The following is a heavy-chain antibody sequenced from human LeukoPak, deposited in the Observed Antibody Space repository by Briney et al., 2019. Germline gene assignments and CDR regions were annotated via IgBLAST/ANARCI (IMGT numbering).Heavy chain of an antibody. V-gene: IGHV3-74*01. D-gene: IGHD2-21*01. CDR3: ASFGISWRSSY. CDR2: ISDDGSYT. J-gene: IGHJ4*02. Sequence: GESLKISCAASGFSFSSHWVHWVRQAPGEGLVWVSRISDDGSYTSNVDSVKGRFTISRDNVNNMLYLHMNSLRAEDTAVYYCASFGISWRSSYWGQGTLVTVSS. CDR1: GFSFSSHW.